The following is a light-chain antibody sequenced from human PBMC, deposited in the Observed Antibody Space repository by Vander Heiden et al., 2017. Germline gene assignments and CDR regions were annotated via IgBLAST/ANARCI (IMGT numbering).Light chain of an antibody. J-gene: IGLJ2*01. V-gene: IGLV2-14*03. Sequence: QSALTQPASVSASPGQSITISCTGTTSDIGSYHYVSWYQQHPGKAPKLMIYDVSNRPSGVSNRFSGSKSGNTASLTISGLQAEDEADYYCSSYTSSRTWIFGGGTKLTVL. CDR3: SSYTSSRTWI. CDR1: TSDIGSYHY. CDR2: DVS.